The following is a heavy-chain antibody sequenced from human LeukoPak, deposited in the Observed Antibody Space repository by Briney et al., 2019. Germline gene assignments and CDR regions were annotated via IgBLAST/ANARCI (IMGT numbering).Heavy chain of an antibody. CDR1: GYTFTGYY. V-gene: IGHV1-2*02. CDR2: INPNSGGT. CDR3: ARGPAAGTDMQH. Sequence: GASVKVSCKASGYTFTGYYMHWVRQAPGQGLEWMGWINPNSGGTNCAQKFQGRVTMTRDTSISTAYMELSRLRSDDTAVYYCARGPAAGTDMQHWGQGTLVTVSS. D-gene: IGHD6-13*01. J-gene: IGHJ1*01.